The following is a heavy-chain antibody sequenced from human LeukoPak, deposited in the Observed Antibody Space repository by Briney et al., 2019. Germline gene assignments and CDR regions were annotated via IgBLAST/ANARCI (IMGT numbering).Heavy chain of an antibody. Sequence: PSETLSLTCTVSGGSISSYYWSWIRQPPGKGLEWIGYIYYSGSTNYNPSLKSRVTISVDTSKNQFSLKLSSVTAPDTAVYYCARHGASYYYESSGYYFDYWGQGTLVTVSS. CDR1: GGSISSYY. V-gene: IGHV4-59*08. D-gene: IGHD3-22*01. J-gene: IGHJ4*02. CDR2: IYYSGST. CDR3: ARHGASYYYESSGYYFDY.